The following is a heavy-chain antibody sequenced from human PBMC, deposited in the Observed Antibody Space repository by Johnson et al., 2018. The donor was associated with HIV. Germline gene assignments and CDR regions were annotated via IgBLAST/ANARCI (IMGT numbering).Heavy chain of an antibody. J-gene: IGHJ3*02. Sequence: VQLVESGGALVQPGGSLRLSCVASGFTFSSYTVNWVRQAPGKGLEWVSAISGSGGSPYYADSVKGRFTISRDNSKNTLYLQMNSLKAEETAVYYCANSRGYGDAFDIWGQGTMVTVSS. CDR3: ANSRGYGDAFDI. CDR1: GFTFSSYT. V-gene: IGHV3-23*04. CDR2: ISGSGGSP. D-gene: IGHD5-18*01.